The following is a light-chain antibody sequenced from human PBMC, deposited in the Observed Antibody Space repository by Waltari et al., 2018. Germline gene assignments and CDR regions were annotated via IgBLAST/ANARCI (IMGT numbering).Light chain of an antibody. CDR3: QTWGTGIGV. CDR2: VNSDGSH. Sequence: QLVLTQSPSASASLGASVKPTCTLSSGHSRYAIAWHQQQPEKGPRYLMKVNSDGSHTKGDGIPDRFSGSSSGAERYLTISSLQSEDEADYYCQTWGTGIGVFGGGTQLTVL. J-gene: IGLJ7*01. V-gene: IGLV4-69*02. CDR1: SGHSRYA.